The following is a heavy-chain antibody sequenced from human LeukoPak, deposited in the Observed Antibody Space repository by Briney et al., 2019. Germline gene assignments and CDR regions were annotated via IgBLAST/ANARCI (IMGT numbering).Heavy chain of an antibody. J-gene: IGHJ3*02. Sequence: GGSLRLSCAASGFTFSDYYMSWIRQAPGKGLEWVSYISSSGSTIYYADSVKGRSTISRDNAKNSLYLQMNSLRAEDTAVYYCARDTHYGWRAFDIWGQGTMVTVSS. D-gene: IGHD3-10*01. V-gene: IGHV3-11*04. CDR3: ARDTHYGWRAFDI. CDR2: ISSSGSTI. CDR1: GFTFSDYY.